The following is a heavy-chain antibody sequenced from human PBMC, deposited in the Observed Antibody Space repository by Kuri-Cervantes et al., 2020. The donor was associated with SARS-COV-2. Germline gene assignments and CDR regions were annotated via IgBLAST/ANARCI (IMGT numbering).Heavy chain of an antibody. J-gene: IGHJ4*02. D-gene: IGHD6-13*01. CDR2: INHSGST. V-gene: IGHV4-39*07. Sequence: SETLSLTCTVSGGSISSGDYYWSWIRQPPGKGLEWIGEINHSGSTNYNPSLKSRVTISVDTSKNQFSLKLSSVTAADTAVYYCARGAIAAAAFDYWGQGTLVTVSS. CDR3: ARGAIAAAAFDY. CDR1: GGSISSGDYY.